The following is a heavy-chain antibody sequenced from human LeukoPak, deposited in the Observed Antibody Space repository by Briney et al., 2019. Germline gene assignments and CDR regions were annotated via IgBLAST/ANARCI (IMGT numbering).Heavy chain of an antibody. CDR2: INPSGGST. J-gene: IGHJ6*02. CDR3: ARVRRCCSNGVCYDYGMDV. V-gene: IGHV1-46*01. D-gene: IGHD2-8*01. CDR1: GGTFSSYA. Sequence: ASVKDSCKASGGTFSSYAISWVRQAPGQGLEWMGIINPSGGSTSYAQKFQGRVTMARDTSTSTVYMELSSLRSEDTAVYYCARVRRCCSNGVCYDYGMDVWGQGTTVTVSS.